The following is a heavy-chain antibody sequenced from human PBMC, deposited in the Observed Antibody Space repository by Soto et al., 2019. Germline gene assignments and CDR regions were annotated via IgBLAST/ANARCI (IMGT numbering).Heavy chain of an antibody. V-gene: IGHV1-2*02. Sequence: ASVKVSCKASGYTFTGYYMHWVRQAPGQGLEWMGWINPNSGGTNYAQKFQGRVTMTRDTSISTAYMELSRLRSDDTAVYYCEIPRPSSSWQRFDYWGQGTLVTVSS. CDR1: GYTFTGYY. CDR3: EIPRPSSSWQRFDY. CDR2: INPNSGGT. J-gene: IGHJ4*02. D-gene: IGHD6-13*01.